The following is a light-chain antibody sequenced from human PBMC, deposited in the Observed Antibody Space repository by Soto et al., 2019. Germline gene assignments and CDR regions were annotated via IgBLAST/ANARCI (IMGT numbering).Light chain of an antibody. CDR1: SSNIGNNA. CDR3: AAWDDSLNGVL. CDR2: YDD. V-gene: IGLV1-36*01. Sequence: QSVLTQPPSVSAAPRQRVTISCSGSSSNIGNNAVNWYQQLPGKAPKLLIYYDDLLPSGVSDRFSGSKSGTSASLAISALQSEDEADYYCAAWDDSLNGVLFGGGTKLTVL. J-gene: IGLJ2*01.